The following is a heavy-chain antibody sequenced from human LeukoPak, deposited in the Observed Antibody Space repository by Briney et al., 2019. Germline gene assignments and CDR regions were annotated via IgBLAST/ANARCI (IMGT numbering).Heavy chain of an antibody. D-gene: IGHD7-27*01. CDR2: IYSGGST. CDR3: AHLGRKNYYYYGMDV. J-gene: IGHJ6*02. CDR1: GFTVSSNY. V-gene: IGHV3-66*01. Sequence: GGSLRLSCAASGFTVSSNYMSWVRQAPGKGLEWVSVIYSGGSTYYADSVKGRFTTSRDNSKNTLYLQMNSLRAEDTAVYYCAHLGRKNYYYYGMDVWGQGTTVTVSS.